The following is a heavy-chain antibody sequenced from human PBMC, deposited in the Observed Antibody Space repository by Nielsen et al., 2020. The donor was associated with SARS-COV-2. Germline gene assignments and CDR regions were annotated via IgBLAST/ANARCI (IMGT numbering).Heavy chain of an antibody. CDR2: ISYDGSNK. CDR3: AKDWTAIVVVPSGGVDY. V-gene: IGHV3-30*18. Sequence: ALKISCAASGFTFSTYGMRWVRQAPGKGLEWVAAISYDGSNKYYVDSVKGRFTISRDNSKNTLYLQMSSLREEDTAVYYCAKDWTAIVVVPSGGVDYWGQGTLVTVSS. CDR1: GFTFSTYG. D-gene: IGHD2-15*01. J-gene: IGHJ4*02.